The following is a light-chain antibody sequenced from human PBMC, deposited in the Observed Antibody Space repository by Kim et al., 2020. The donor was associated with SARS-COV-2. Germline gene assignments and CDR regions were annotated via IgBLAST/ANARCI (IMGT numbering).Light chain of an antibody. CDR2: DVN. J-gene: IGLJ3*02. Sequence: GPSITISCTGTSSDVGAYNYVSWYQHHPGKAPKLIIYDVNNRPSGASYRFSGSKSGNTASLTISGLQAEDEADYYCTSHTTGAARVFGGGTQLTVL. V-gene: IGLV2-14*03. CDR3: TSHTTGAARV. CDR1: SSDVGAYNY.